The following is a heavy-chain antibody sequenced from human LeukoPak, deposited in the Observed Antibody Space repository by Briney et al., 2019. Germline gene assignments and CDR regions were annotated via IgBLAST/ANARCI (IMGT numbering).Heavy chain of an antibody. D-gene: IGHD6-19*01. J-gene: IGHJ4*02. CDR3: ARIRRGWSQNWDY. CDR1: GFTCSSYX. V-gene: IGHV3-7*01. CDR2: IKQXXXEX. Sequence: PGGSLXLSCAASGFTCSSYXMXXXRQAPXKGXXXXXNIKQXXXEXYYVDSVKGRXXXSXXXAKNSLYLQMNSLRAEDTAVYYCARIRRGWSQNWDYWGQGTLVTVSS.